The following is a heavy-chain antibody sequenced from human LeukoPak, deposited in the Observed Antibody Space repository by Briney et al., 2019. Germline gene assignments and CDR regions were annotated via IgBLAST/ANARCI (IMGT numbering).Heavy chain of an antibody. CDR1: GGSISSYY. D-gene: IGHD6-19*01. V-gene: IGHV4-59*01. Sequence: ASETLSLTCTVSGGSISSYYWSWIRQPPGKGLEWIGYIYYSGSTNYNPSLKSRVTISVDTSKNQFSLKLSSVTAADTAGYYCTRGGLDDAFDIWGQGTMVTVSS. CDR3: TRGGLDDAFDI. J-gene: IGHJ3*02. CDR2: IYYSGST.